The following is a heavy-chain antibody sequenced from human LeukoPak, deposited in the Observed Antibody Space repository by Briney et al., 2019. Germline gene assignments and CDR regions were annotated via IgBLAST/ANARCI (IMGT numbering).Heavy chain of an antibody. J-gene: IGHJ4*02. D-gene: IGHD2-15*01. Sequence: SETLSLTCTVSGGSISSYYWSWIRQPAGKGLEWLGRFYTSGRTNYNPSLKSRVTMSVDTSKNQFSLKLSSVTAADTAVYYCARDDEVARFDYWGQGTLVTVSS. CDR1: GGSISSYY. CDR2: FYTSGRT. CDR3: ARDDEVARFDY. V-gene: IGHV4-4*07.